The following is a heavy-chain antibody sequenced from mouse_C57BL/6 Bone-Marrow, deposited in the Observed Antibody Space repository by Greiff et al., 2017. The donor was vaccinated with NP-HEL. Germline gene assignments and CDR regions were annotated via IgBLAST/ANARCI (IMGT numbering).Heavy chain of an antibody. V-gene: IGHV1-53*01. CDR2: INPSNGGT. D-gene: IGHD1-1*01. J-gene: IGHJ2*01. Sequence: QVQLQQSGTELVKPGASVKPSCKASGYTFTSYWMHWVKQRPGQGLEWIGNINPSNGGTNYNEKFKSKATLTVDKSSSTAYMQLSSLTSEDSAVYYCARAPHYYGRRYFDYWGQGTTLTVSS. CDR1: GYTFTSYW. CDR3: ARAPHYYGRRYFDY.